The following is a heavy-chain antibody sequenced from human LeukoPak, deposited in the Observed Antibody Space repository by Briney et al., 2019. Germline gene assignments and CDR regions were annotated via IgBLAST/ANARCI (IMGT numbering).Heavy chain of an antibody. J-gene: IGHJ4*02. CDR3: ARGLDAY. V-gene: IGHV4-34*01. CDR2: INHSGST. CDR1: GGSFSGYY. Sequence: PSVTLSLTCAVYGGSFSGYYWSWIRQPPGKGLEWIGEINHSGSTNYNPSLKSRVTVSVDTSKNQFSLKLTSVTAADTAVYYCARGLDAYWGQGTLVTVSS.